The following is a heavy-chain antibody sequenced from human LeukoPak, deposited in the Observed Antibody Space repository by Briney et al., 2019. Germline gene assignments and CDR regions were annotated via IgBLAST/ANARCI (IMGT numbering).Heavy chain of an antibody. CDR3: AREASWSSSSYTGSSYYFDY. CDR1: GYTFTSYG. V-gene: IGHV1-18*01. D-gene: IGHD6-13*01. Sequence: ASVKVSCKASGYTFTSYGISWVRQAPGQGLEWMGGISAYNGNTSYAQKLQGRVTMTTDTSTSTASMELRSLRSDDTAVYYCAREASWSSSSYTGSSYYFDYWGQGTLVTVSS. J-gene: IGHJ4*02. CDR2: ISAYNGNT.